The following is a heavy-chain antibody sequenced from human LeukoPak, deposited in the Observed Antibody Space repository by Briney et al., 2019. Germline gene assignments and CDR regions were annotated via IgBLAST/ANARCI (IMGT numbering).Heavy chain of an antibody. CDR2: ISSSSSYI. V-gene: IGHV3-21*01. CDR1: GFTFSSYS. D-gene: IGHD2-15*01. J-gene: IGHJ4*02. Sequence: GGSLRLSCAASGFTFSSYSMNWVPQAPGKGLEWVSSISSSSSYIYYADSVKGRFTISRDNAKNSPYLQMNSLRAEDTAVYYCARVGSRKSDYWGQGTLVTVSS. CDR3: ARVGSRKSDY.